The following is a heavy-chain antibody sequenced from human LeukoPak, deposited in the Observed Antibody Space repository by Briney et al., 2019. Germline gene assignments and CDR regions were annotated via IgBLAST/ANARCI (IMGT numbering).Heavy chain of an antibody. Sequence: GGSLRLPCTASGFVFSDYSMNWVRQAPGKGLEWLSYISRDSGTIYYADSVKGRFTISRDNARNSLFLQMSRLRAEDTAVYYCASLPGAVAVDYWGQGTLVTVSS. CDR1: GFVFSDYS. CDR3: ASLPGAVAVDY. J-gene: IGHJ4*02. CDR2: ISRDSGTI. D-gene: IGHD6-19*01. V-gene: IGHV3-48*01.